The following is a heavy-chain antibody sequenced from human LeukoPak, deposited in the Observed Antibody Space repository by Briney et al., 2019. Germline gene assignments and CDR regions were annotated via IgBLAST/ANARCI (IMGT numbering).Heavy chain of an antibody. D-gene: IGHD3-16*02. CDR2: INHSGST. J-gene: IGHJ4*02. V-gene: IGHV4-34*01. CDR3: ASGDYVWESYRSY. CDR1: GGSFSGYY. Sequence: SETLSLTCAVYGGSFSGYYWSWIRQPPGKGLEWIGEINHSGSTNYNPSLKSRVTISVDTSKNQFSLKLSSVTAADTAVYACASGDYVWESYRSYWGQGTLVTVSS.